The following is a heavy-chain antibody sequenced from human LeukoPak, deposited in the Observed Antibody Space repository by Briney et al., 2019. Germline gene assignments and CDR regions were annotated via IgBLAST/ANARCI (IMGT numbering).Heavy chain of an antibody. D-gene: IGHD3-10*01. CDR2: MTGSGGST. V-gene: IGHV3-23*01. J-gene: IGHJ4*02. CDR1: GFTFSTYA. Sequence: GGFLRLSCAASGFTFSTYAMSWVRQAPGKGLEWVATMTGSGGSTFYGDSVKGRFTIARDNSNNMLYLQMNSLRAEDTAVYYCAKDLGLLWFGTFDYWGQGILVTVSS. CDR3: AKDLGLLWFGTFDY.